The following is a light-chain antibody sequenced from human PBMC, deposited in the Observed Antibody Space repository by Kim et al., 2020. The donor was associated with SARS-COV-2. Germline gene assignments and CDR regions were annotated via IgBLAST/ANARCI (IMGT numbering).Light chain of an antibody. Sequence: EIVLTQSPATLSLSPGERATLSCRASQSVSTSVAWFQHKPGQAPSLLIHDASYRATGIPARFSGSGSGTDFTLTITGLEAEDFAVYYCQQRGSWPLTFGGGTKVDIK. V-gene: IGKV3-11*01. CDR1: QSVSTS. J-gene: IGKJ4*01. CDR2: DAS. CDR3: QQRGSWPLT.